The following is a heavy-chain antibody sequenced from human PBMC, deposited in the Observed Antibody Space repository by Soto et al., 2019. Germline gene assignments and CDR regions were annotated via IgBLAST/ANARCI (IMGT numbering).Heavy chain of an antibody. Sequence: EVQLVESGGALVQPGGSLRLSCEASGFSFSSFAMNWVRQAPGRGLELVSYISDDGASIYYADSLKGRFTISRDNAKNSLSLKMNNLRAEDTAVYYCARENSVQAWLHHFDHWGLGTLVTVSS. CDR2: ISDDGASI. CDR1: GFSFSSFA. D-gene: IGHD5-18*01. CDR3: ARENSVQAWLHHFDH. J-gene: IGHJ4*02. V-gene: IGHV3-48*03.